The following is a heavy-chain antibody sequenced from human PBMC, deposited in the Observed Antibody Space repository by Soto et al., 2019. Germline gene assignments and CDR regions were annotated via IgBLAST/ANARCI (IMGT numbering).Heavy chain of an antibody. Sequence: SETLSLTCTVSDGSVSSGDYYWGWIRQPPGKGLEWIGYIYYSGSTYYNPSLQSRVTISVDMSKNQFSLKLSSVTAADTAVYYCARVRRQQLVPYFDYWGQGTLVTVSS. CDR1: DGSVSSGDYY. CDR2: IYYSGST. V-gene: IGHV4-30-4*01. CDR3: ARVRRQQLVPYFDY. D-gene: IGHD6-13*01. J-gene: IGHJ4*02.